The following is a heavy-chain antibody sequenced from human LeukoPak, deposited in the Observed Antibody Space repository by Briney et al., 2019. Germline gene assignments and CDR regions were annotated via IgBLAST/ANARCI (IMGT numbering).Heavy chain of an antibody. V-gene: IGHV1-18*01. CDR2: ISAYSGNT. D-gene: IGHD4-17*01. CDR3: ARALDYGEADY. J-gene: IGHJ4*02. CDR1: GYTFTSYG. Sequence: ASVKVSCKASGYTFTSYGISWVRQAPGQGLEWMGWISAYSGNTNYAQELQGRVTMTTDTSTSTAYMELRSLRSDDTAVYYCARALDYGEADYWGQGTLVTVSS.